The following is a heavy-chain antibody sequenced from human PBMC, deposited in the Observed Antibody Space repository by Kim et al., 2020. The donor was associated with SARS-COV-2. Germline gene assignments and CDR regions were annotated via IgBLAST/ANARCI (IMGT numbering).Heavy chain of an antibody. V-gene: IGHV3-7*03. CDR3: ARGLVAGY. Sequence: GGSLRLSCAASGFTFSDYWMSWVRQAPGKGLEWVANIKEDGSETYYVDSVKGRFTISRDNAKNSLYLQMNSLRAEDTAVYYCARGLVAGYWGQGTLVTVSS. D-gene: IGHD6-19*01. J-gene: IGHJ4*02. CDR2: IKEDGSET. CDR1: GFTFSDYW.